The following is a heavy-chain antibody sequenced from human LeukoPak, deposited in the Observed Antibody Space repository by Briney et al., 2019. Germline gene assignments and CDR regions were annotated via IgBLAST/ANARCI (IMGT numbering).Heavy chain of an antibody. CDR1: GFPFITYN. D-gene: IGHD3-10*02. CDR3: AELGITMIGGV. CDR2: ISSSGSTI. V-gene: IGHV3-48*04. J-gene: IGHJ6*04. Sequence: QPGGSLRLSCAVSGFPFITYNMNWVRQAPGKGLEWVSYISSSGSTIYYADSVKGRFTISRDNAKNSLYLQMNSLRAEDTAVYYCAELGITMIGGVWGKGTTVTISS.